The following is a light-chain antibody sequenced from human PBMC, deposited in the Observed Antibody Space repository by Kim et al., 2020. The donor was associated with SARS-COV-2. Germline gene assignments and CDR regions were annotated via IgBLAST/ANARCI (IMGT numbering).Light chain of an antibody. J-gene: IGKJ4*01. Sequence: SASVGDRVTITCQASQDIRSHLNWYQQKSGKAPKLLSFDASNLETGVPSRFTVRGSGTDFSFTITSLQPEDFATYYCQQYEDLPLTFGGGTKLEI. CDR1: QDIRSH. CDR2: DAS. V-gene: IGKV1-33*01. CDR3: QQYEDLPLT.